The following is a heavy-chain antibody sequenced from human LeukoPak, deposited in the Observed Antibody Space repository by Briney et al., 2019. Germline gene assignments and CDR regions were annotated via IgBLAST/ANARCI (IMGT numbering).Heavy chain of an antibody. CDR2: ISYDGSNK. CDR3: ARGAHKRDDYGGFFDY. Sequence: GGSLRLSCAASGLTFSSYAMHWVRQAPGKGLEWVSVISYDGSNKYYADSEKGRFTISRDNSKNTLYLQMNSLRAEDTAIYYCARGAHKRDDYGGFFDYWGQGTLVTVSS. V-gene: IGHV3-30*04. D-gene: IGHD4-23*01. J-gene: IGHJ4*02. CDR1: GLTFSSYA.